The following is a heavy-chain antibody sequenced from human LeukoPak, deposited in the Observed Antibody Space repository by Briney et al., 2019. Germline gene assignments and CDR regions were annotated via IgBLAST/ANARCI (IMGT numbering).Heavy chain of an antibody. J-gene: IGHJ5*02. V-gene: IGHV6-1*01. Sequence: SQTLSLTCAISGDSVSSDSAAWNWIRQSPSRGLEWLGRTYYRSKWFYDYAVFVKSRITINPDTSKNQVPLQLSSVTPEDTAVYYCVHSGTMAAGRPFDPWGQGTLVTVSS. CDR2: TYYRSKWFY. CDR3: VHSGTMAAGRPFDP. CDR1: GDSVSSDSAA. D-gene: IGHD1/OR15-1a*01.